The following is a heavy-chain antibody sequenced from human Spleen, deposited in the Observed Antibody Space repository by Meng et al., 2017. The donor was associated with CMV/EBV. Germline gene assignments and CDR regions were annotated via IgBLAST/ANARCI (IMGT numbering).Heavy chain of an antibody. V-gene: IGHV3-7*04. D-gene: IGHD6-19*01. Sequence: GESLKISCAASGFTFSSYWMSWVRQAPGKGLEWVANIKQDGSEKYYVDSVKGRFTISRDNAKNSLYLQMNSLRAEDTAVYYCARGLAGPSDYWGQGTLVTVSS. CDR1: GFTFSSYW. CDR2: IKQDGSEK. CDR3: ARGLAGPSDY. J-gene: IGHJ4*02.